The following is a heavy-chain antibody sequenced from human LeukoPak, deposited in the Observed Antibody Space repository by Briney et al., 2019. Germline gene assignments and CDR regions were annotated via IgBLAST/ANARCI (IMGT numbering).Heavy chain of an antibody. CDR1: GYTFTGYY. CDR2: INPNSGGT. J-gene: IGHJ4*02. V-gene: IGHV1-2*02. Sequence: ASVKVSCKASGYTFTGYYMHWVRQAPGQGLEWMGWINPNSGGTNYAQKFQGRVTMTRDTSISAAYMELSRLRSDDTAVYYRARGMTTVTTLGSFDYWGQGTLVTVSS. D-gene: IGHD4-17*01. CDR3: ARGMTTVTTLGSFDY.